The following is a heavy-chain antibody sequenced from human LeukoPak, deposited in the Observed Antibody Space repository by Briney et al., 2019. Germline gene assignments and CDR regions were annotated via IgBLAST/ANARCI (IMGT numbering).Heavy chain of an antibody. D-gene: IGHD5-18*01. J-gene: IGHJ4*02. CDR1: GFTFSSYG. CDR3: AKDKNAGYCYELYDY. CDR2: ISYDGSNK. Sequence: PGGSLRLSCAASGFTFSSYGMHWVRQAPGKALEWVAVISYDGSNKYYADSVKGRFTISRDNSKNTLYLQMNSLRAEDTAVYYCAKDKNAGYCYELYDYWGQGTLVTVSS. V-gene: IGHV3-30*18.